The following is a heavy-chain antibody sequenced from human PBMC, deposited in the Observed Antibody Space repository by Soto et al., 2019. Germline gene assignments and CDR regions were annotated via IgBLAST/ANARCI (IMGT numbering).Heavy chain of an antibody. Sequence: QVQLQQWGAGLLKPSETLSLTCAVYGGSFSGYYWSWIRQPPGKGLEWIGVINHSGSTNYNPSLKSRVTISVDTSKNQFSLKLSSVTAADTAVYYCASLDCSGGSCPFDYWGQGTLVTVSS. V-gene: IGHV4-34*01. CDR3: ASLDCSGGSCPFDY. J-gene: IGHJ4*02. CDR2: INHSGST. D-gene: IGHD2-15*01. CDR1: GGSFSGYY.